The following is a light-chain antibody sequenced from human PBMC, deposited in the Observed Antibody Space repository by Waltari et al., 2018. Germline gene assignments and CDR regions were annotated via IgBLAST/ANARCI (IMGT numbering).Light chain of an antibody. CDR1: QSVGTY. V-gene: IGKV3-11*01. CDR3: QQRRSWPLT. Sequence: EIVLTQSPATLSFSPGERATLPCRASQSVGTYFPWYQQRPGQSPRLLIYDASYRATGIPARFSGSGSETDFTLTISSLQPEDFAVYYCQQRRSWPLTFGGGTRVQI. CDR2: DAS. J-gene: IGKJ4*01.